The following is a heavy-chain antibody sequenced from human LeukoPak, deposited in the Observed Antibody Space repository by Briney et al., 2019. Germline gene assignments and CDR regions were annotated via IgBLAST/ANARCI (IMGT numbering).Heavy chain of an antibody. CDR2: TYYSGST. CDR1: GGSISSYY. Sequence: SETLSLTCTVSGGSISSYYWSWIRQPPEKGLEWIGYTYYSGSTNYNPSLKGRVTISVDTSKNQFSLKLSSVTAADTAVYYCARVSTMVADYWGQGTLVTVSS. J-gene: IGHJ4*02. V-gene: IGHV4-59*01. D-gene: IGHD3-10*01. CDR3: ARVSTMVADY.